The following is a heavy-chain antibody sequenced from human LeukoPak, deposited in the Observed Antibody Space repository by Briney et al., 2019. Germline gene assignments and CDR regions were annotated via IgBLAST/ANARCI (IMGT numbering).Heavy chain of an antibody. D-gene: IGHD1-14*01. J-gene: IGHJ4*02. Sequence: GRSLRLSCAASGFTFSSYAMHWVRQAPGKGLEWVGRIKSKTDGGTTDYAAPVKGRFTISRDDSKNTLYLQMNSLKTEDTAVYYCTTDLRTTLSTPSSNFDYWGQGTLVTVSS. CDR3: TTDLRTTLSTPSSNFDY. V-gene: IGHV3-15*01. CDR2: IKSKTDGGTT. CDR1: GFTFSSYA.